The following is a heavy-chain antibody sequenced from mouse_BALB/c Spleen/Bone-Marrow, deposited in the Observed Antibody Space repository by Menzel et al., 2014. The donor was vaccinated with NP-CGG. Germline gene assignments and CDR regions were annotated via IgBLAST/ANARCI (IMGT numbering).Heavy chain of an antibody. CDR1: GYTFTSYW. J-gene: IGHJ2*01. CDR2: IAPGSGST. D-gene: IGHD2-14*01. CDR3: ARREVRREGYYFDY. Sequence: DLVKPGASVKLSCKASGYTFTSYWINWMKQRPGQGLEWIGRIAPGSGSTYYNEMFKGMATLTVDTSSSTAYIQLGSLSSEDSAVYFCARREVRREGYYFDYWGQGTTLTVSS. V-gene: IGHV1S41*01.